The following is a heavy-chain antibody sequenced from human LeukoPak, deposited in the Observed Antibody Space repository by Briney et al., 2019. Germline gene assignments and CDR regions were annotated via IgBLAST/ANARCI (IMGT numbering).Heavy chain of an antibody. Sequence: SETLSLTCSVSGGSVTSGSCYWSWIRQPAGKGLEWIGRISTSGSTNYNPSLKSRVTMSLDTSKNQFSPKLNSLTAADTAVYYCARGAALAIDYWGQGALVTVSS. CDR2: ISTSGST. CDR3: ARGAALAIDY. CDR1: GGSVTSGSCY. V-gene: IGHV4-61*02. D-gene: IGHD2-15*01. J-gene: IGHJ4*02.